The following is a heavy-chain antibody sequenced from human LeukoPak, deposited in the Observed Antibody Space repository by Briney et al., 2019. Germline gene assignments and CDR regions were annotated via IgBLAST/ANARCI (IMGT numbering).Heavy chain of an antibody. J-gene: IGHJ3*02. CDR2: IKQDGSEK. CDR3: AKSVPVGYCSSTSCYRGAFDI. CDR1: GFTFSSYW. Sequence: GGSLRLSCVASGFTFSSYWMSWVRQTPGKGLEWVANIKQDGSEKNYVDSVKGRFTISRDNAKNSLYLQMNSLRAEDMALYYCAKSVPVGYCSSTSCYRGAFDIWGQGTMVTVSS. V-gene: IGHV3-7*03. D-gene: IGHD2-2*02.